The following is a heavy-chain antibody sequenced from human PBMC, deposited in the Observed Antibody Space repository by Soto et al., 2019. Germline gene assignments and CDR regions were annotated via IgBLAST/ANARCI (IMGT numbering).Heavy chain of an antibody. CDR3: ATSVNSAMAFDY. Sequence: ASVKVSRKASGYTFTHYYMHWVRQAPGQGLEWMGIINPNGGSTTYAQRFRAGFTMTRDTSTSTVYMELSSLRSEDSAVYYCATSVNSAMAFDYWGQGTLVTVSS. CDR1: GYTFTHYY. V-gene: IGHV1-46*01. D-gene: IGHD5-18*01. J-gene: IGHJ4*02. CDR2: INPNGGST.